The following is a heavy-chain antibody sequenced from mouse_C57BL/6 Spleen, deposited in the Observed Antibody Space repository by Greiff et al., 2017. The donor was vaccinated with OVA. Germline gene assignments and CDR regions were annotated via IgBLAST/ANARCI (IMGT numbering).Heavy chain of an antibody. D-gene: IGHD2-2*01. J-gene: IGHJ3*01. CDR2: ISDGGSYT. CDR1: GFTFSSYA. CDR3: AREGYDDAWFAY. V-gene: IGHV5-4*01. Sequence: EVKLVESGGGLVKPGGSLKLSCAASGFTFSSYALSWVRQTPEKRLEWVATISDGGSYTYYPDNVKGRFTISRDNAKNHLYLQMSHLKSEDTAMYYCAREGYDDAWFAYWGQGTLVTVSA.